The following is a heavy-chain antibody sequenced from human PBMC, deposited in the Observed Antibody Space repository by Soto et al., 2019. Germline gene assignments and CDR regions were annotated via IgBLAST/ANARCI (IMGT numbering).Heavy chain of an antibody. V-gene: IGHV4-39*01. CDR1: GGSISSSSYY. D-gene: IGHD6-13*01. CDR2: IYYSGST. J-gene: IGHJ6*02. CDR3: ARHRAVGGSSWYYYYGMDV. Sequence: PSETLSLTCTVSGGSISSSSYYWGWIRQPPGKGLEWIGSIYYSGSTYYNPSLKSRVTISVDTSKNQFSLKLSSVTAADTAVYYCARHRAVGGSSWYYYYGMDVWGQGTTVTVSS.